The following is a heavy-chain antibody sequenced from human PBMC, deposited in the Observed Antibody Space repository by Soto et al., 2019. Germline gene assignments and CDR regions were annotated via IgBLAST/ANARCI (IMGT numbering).Heavy chain of an antibody. D-gene: IGHD1-26*01. CDR3: ARGVGSSPPRY. J-gene: IGHJ4*02. CDR1: GGSISVYY. V-gene: IGHV4-59*01. Sequence: QVQLQESGPGQVKPSETLSLTCTISGGSISVYYWSWIRQPPGQALEWIGYIYDSGSPYYNPSLRSRVIISADTSKNLISLKLTSATAADTAVYYCARGVGSSPPRYWGRGTLVTVSS. CDR2: IYDSGSP.